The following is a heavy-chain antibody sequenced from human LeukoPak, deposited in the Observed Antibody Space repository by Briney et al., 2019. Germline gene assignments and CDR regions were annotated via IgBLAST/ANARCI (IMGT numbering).Heavy chain of an antibody. V-gene: IGHV3-23*01. J-gene: IGHJ5*02. D-gene: IGHD3-22*01. Sequence: PGGSLRLSCAASGFTFSSYAMSWVRQAPGKGLEWVSAFSGSGDSTYYADSVKGRFTISRDNSKNTLYLQMNSLRAEDAAVYYCAKAGDSCWFDAWGQGTLVTVSS. CDR1: GFTFSSYA. CDR3: AKAGDSCWFDA. CDR2: FSGSGDST.